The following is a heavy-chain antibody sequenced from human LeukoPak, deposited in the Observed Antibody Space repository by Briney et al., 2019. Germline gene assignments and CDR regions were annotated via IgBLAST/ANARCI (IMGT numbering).Heavy chain of an antibody. J-gene: IGHJ4*02. CDR2: MNPNSGNT. CDR3: ARALDRSYDYVYLS. V-gene: IGHV1-8*01. Sequence: ASVKGSCKASGYTSTDFDINWVRQAPGQGLEWMGWMNPNSGNTVYAQKFQGRVTMTRDTSINTARMELTSLTSEDTAVYYCARALDRSYDYVYLSWGQGTLITVSS. CDR1: GYTSTDFD. D-gene: IGHD3-16*01.